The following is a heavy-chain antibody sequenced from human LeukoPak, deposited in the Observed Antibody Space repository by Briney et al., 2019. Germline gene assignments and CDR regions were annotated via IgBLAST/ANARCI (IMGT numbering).Heavy chain of an antibody. CDR1: GFTFSSYG. V-gene: IGHV3-30*02. CDR3: ARGDDYTQCYFDY. Sequence: GGSLRLSCAASGFTFSSYGMHWVRQAPGKGLEWVAFIRYDGSNKYYADSVKGRFTISRDNSKNTLYLQMNSLRAEDTAVYYCARGDDYTQCYFDYWGQGTLVTVSS. J-gene: IGHJ4*02. CDR2: IRYDGSNK. D-gene: IGHD4-11*01.